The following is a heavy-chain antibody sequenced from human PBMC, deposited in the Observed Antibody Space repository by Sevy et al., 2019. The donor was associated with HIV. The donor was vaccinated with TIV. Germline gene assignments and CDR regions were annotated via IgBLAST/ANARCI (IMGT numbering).Heavy chain of an antibody. D-gene: IGHD3-22*01. V-gene: IGHV3-15*01. Sequence: GGSLRLSCAVSGFTFNNAWMNWVRQAPGTGLQWVGIIKSKIDGETTDYAAPVKGRFTISRDDSKNTLFLQMNSLKIEDTAVYYCATAPGYYDSAPFDYWAPGTLVTVSS. J-gene: IGHJ4*02. CDR3: ATAPGYYDSAPFDY. CDR2: IKSKIDGETT. CDR1: GFTFNNAW.